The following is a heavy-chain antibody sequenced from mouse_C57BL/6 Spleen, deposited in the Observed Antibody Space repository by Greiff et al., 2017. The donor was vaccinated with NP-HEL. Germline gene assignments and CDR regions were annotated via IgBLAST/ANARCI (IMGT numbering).Heavy chain of an antibody. CDR3: ARPLLRRTSSGYFDV. J-gene: IGHJ1*03. Sequence: QVQLKQPGAELVMPGASVKLSCKASGYTFTSYWMHWVKQRPGQGLEWIGEIDPSDSYTNYNQKFKGKSTLTVDKSSSTAYMQLSSLTSEDSAVYYCARPLLRRTSSGYFDVWGTGTTVTVSS. CDR2: IDPSDSYT. V-gene: IGHV1-69*01. D-gene: IGHD1-1*01. CDR1: GYTFTSYW.